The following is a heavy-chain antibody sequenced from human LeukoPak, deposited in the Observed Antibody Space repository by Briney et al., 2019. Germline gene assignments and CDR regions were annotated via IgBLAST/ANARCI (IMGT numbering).Heavy chain of an antibody. CDR1: GFTFSSYA. CDR3: AKDHSTCSGGSCYYYYGMDV. J-gene: IGHJ6*02. CDR2: ISGSGGST. V-gene: IGHV3-23*01. Sequence: PGGSLRLSCAASGFTFSSYAMSWVRQAPGKGLEWVSAISGSGGSTYYADSVKGRFTISRDNAKNSLYLQMNSLRAEDTALYYCAKDHSTCSGGSCYYYYGMDVWGQGTTVTVSS. D-gene: IGHD2-15*01.